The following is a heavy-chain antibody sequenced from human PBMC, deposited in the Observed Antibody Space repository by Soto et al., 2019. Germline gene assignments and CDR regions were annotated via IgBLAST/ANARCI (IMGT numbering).Heavy chain of an antibody. CDR3: XXAVVAAANYGAFDI. CDR1: GFTFDDYA. CDR2: ISWNSGSI. J-gene: IGHJ3*02. Sequence: PGGSLRLSCAASGFTFDDYAMHWVRQAPGKGLEWVSGISWNSGSIGYADSVKGRFTISRDNAKNSLYLQMNSLRAEDTAVYYCXXAVVAAANYGAFDIWGQGTRVTVPS. D-gene: IGHD2-15*01. V-gene: IGHV3-9*01.